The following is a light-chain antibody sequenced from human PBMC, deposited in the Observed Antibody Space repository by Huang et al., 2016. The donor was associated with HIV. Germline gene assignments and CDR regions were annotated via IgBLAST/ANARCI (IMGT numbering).Light chain of an antibody. CDR1: RSVSSN. J-gene: IGKJ4*01. CDR3: QQYNNWRLS. CDR2: GSS. Sequence: IVMTQSPATLSVSPGESVTVSCRANRSVSSNLAWYQQRPGQAPRLLIYGSSTRAPGIPARVSGSGSGTDFSLTISSLQSEDFALYYCQQYNNWRLSFGGGTRVDI. V-gene: IGKV3-15*01.